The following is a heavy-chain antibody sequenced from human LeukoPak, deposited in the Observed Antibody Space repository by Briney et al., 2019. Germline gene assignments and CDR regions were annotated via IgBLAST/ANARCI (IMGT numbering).Heavy chain of an antibody. Sequence: GASVKVSCKASGYTFTGYYMHWVRQAPGQGLEWMGWINPNSGGTNYAQKFQGRVTMTRDTSISTAYMELSRLRSDDTAVYYCARAVVVVAATVDYWGQGTLVTVSS. CDR2: INPNSGGT. CDR1: GYTFTGYY. D-gene: IGHD2-15*01. CDR3: ARAVVVVAATVDY. J-gene: IGHJ4*02. V-gene: IGHV1-2*02.